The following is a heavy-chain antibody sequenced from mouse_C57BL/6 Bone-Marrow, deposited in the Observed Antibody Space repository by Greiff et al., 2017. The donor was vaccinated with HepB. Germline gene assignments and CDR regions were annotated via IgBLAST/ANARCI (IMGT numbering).Heavy chain of an antibody. V-gene: IGHV3-6*01. Sequence: EVQLVESGPGLVKPSQSLSLTCSVTGYSITSGYYWNWIRQFPGNKLEWMGYISYDGSNNYNPSLKNRISITRDTSKNQFFLKLNSVTTEDTATYYCSTYCRSFAYWGQGTLVTVSA. CDR2: ISYDGSN. CDR1: GYSITSGYY. D-gene: IGHD2-14*01. J-gene: IGHJ3*01. CDR3: STYCRSFAY.